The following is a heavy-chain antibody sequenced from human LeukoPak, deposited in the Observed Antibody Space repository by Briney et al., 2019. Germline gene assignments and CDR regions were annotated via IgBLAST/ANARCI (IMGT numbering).Heavy chain of an antibody. J-gene: IGHJ3*02. Sequence: VISYDGSNKYYADSVKGRFTISRDNSKNTLYLQMNSLRAEDTAVYYCASPPGAAIPDAFDIWGQGTMVTVSS. CDR2: ISYDGSNK. CDR3: ASPPGAAIPDAFDI. V-gene: IGHV3-30-3*01. D-gene: IGHD6-13*01.